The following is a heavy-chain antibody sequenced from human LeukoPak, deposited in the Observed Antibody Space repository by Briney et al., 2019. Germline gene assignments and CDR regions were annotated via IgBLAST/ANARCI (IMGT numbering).Heavy chain of an antibody. V-gene: IGHV4-59*08. D-gene: IGHD6-19*01. CDR3: ARQKSYSSGWYFFDP. CDR2: IYYSGST. J-gene: IGHJ5*02. CDR1: GGSISSYY. Sequence: SETLSLTCTVSGGSISSYYWSWIRQPPGKGLEWIGYIYYSGSTNYSPSLKSRVTISVDTSKNHFSLRLTSVTAADTAVYYCARQKSYSSGWYFFDPWGQGTLVTVSS.